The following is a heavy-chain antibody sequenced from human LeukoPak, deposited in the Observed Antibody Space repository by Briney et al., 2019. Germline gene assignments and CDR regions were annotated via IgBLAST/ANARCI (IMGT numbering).Heavy chain of an antibody. CDR3: ARGPVENCSGGSCYDYGMYV. CDR2: IIPIFDTA. D-gene: IGHD2-15*01. CDR1: GGIFSSYS. Sequence: SVKVSYKACGGIFSSYSISWVRQPPAPGLEWGGEIIPIFDTAHYAQKFQGRVTITADEASSTDYMELSSLRSEDTAVYYCARGPVENCSGGSCYDYGMYVWGKGTTVTVSS. V-gene: IGHV1-69*13. J-gene: IGHJ6*04.